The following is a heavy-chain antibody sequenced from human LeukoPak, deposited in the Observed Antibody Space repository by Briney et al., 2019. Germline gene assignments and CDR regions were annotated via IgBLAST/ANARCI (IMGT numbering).Heavy chain of an antibody. J-gene: IGHJ5*02. D-gene: IGHD2-2*01. CDR3: VRGALRDCSYTSCSRGNWFDP. Sequence: GGSLRLSCAASGFTFSSHWMHWVRQAPEKGLVGVAHINADGSGTYDAASVKGRFPISRDNAKNTLYLQMHSLTAEDTAVYYCVRGALRDCSYTSCSRGNWFDPWGQGTLVTVSS. CDR1: GFTFSSHW. V-gene: IGHV3-74*01. CDR2: INADGSGT.